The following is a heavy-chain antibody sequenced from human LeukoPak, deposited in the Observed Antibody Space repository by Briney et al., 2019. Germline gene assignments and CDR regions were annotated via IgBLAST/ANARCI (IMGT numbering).Heavy chain of an antibody. Sequence: QASETLSLTCTVSGGSTSSSSYYWGWIRQPPGKGLEWVSAISGSGGSTYYADSVKGRFTISRDNSKNTLYLQMNSLRAEDTAVYYCAKAPYYYGSGFYWGQGTLVTVSS. CDR2: ISGSGGST. CDR3: AKAPYYYGSGFY. CDR1: GGSTSSSSYY. D-gene: IGHD3-10*01. J-gene: IGHJ4*02. V-gene: IGHV3-23*01.